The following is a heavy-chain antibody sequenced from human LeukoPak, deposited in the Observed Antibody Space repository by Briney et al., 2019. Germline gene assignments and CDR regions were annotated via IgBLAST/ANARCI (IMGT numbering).Heavy chain of an antibody. Sequence: SETLSLTCTVSGGSISSSSYYWGWIRQPPGKGLEWIGYIYYSGSTSYNPSLKSRLTISVDTSLNQFSLKLNSVTAADTAVYYCARYCSGGDCYSKALDYWGQGILVTVSS. CDR2: IYYSGST. D-gene: IGHD2-15*01. CDR1: GGSISSSSYY. J-gene: IGHJ4*02. CDR3: ARYCSGGDCYSKALDY. V-gene: IGHV4-61*05.